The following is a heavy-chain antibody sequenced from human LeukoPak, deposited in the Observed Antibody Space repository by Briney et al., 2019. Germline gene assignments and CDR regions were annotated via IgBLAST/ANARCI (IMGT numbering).Heavy chain of an antibody. CDR3: AKREPYNGGWLFDH. V-gene: IGHV4-59*08. D-gene: IGHD6-19*01. CDR1: GGSISSYY. CDR2: ILYTGNS. Sequence: PSETLSLTCTVSGGSISSYYWSWIWQPPGKGLEWIGYILYTGNSNYSPSLKSRVTMSVDTSKNHFSLRLTSVTAADTAVYYCAKREPYNGGWLFDHWGQGIVVTVSS. J-gene: IGHJ4*02.